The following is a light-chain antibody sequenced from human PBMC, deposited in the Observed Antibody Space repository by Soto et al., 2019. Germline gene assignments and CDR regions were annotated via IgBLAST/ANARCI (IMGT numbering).Light chain of an antibody. CDR2: GAS. J-gene: IGKJ4*01. V-gene: IGKV3-20*01. Sequence: EIVWTQSPGTLSLSPVDRATFSCRASQSVSSRYLAWYQQKPGQAPRLLIYGASSRATAIPDRFSGSGSGTDFTLTISRLEPEDFAVYYCRQYGYSLGFAFGGGTKVDIK. CDR3: RQYGYSLGFA. CDR1: QSVSSRY.